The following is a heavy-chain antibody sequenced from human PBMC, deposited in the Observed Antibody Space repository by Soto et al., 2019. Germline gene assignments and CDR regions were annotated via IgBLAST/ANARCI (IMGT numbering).Heavy chain of an antibody. Sequence: QVTLKESGPVVVKPTETLTLTCTVSGLSLSNPRMGVSWIRQPPGKALEWLAHIFASGEKTHSPSLKSRLTISRDTSKSQVVLTMTNMDPVDTATYYCARYGGEDYCDYETPYYFDYWGQGTLVTVSS. CDR2: IFASGEK. V-gene: IGHV2-26*01. J-gene: IGHJ4*02. CDR1: GLSLSNPRMG. D-gene: IGHD4-17*01. CDR3: ARYGGEDYCDYETPYYFDY.